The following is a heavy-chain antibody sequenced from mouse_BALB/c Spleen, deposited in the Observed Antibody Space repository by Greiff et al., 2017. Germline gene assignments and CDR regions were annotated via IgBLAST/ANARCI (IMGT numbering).Heavy chain of an antibody. CDR1: GFTFSSYG. V-gene: IGHV5-6*01. CDR2: ISSGGSYT. Sequence: VQLKQSGGDLVKPGGSLKLSCAASGFTFSSYGMSWVRQTPDKRLEWVATISSGGSYTYYPDSVKGRFTISRDNAKNTLYLQMSSLKSEDTAMYYCASRGSSCLAYWSQGTLVTVSA. J-gene: IGHJ3*01. CDR3: ASRGSSCLAY. D-gene: IGHD1-1*01.